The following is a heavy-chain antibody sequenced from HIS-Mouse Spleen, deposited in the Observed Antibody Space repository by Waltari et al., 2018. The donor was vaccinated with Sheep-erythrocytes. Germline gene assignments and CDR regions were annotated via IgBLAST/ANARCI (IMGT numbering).Heavy chain of an antibody. CDR1: GYSFTSYW. D-gene: IGHD5-12*01. CDR3: ARLFYVDIVATTLFDY. J-gene: IGHJ4*02. Sequence: EVQLVQSGAEVKKPGESLKISCKGSGYSFTSYWIGWVRQMPGKGLEWMGVLYPGDSETSYRPSFQAQVTISADKSISTAYLQWSSLKASDTAMYYCARLFYVDIVATTLFDYWGQGTLVTVSS. V-gene: IGHV5-51*01. CDR2: LYPGDSET.